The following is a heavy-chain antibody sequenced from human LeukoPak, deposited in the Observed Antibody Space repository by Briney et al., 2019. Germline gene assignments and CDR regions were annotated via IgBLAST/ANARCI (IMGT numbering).Heavy chain of an antibody. Sequence: SETLSLTCTVSGGSISSSSYCWGWIRQPPGKGLEWIGSIYSSGSTYYNPSLKSRVTISVDTSKNQFSLKLSSVTAADTAMYYCATNEWSGYYFEYWGQGTLVPVSS. CDR3: ATNEWSGYYFEY. CDR1: GGSISSSSYC. CDR2: IYSSGST. V-gene: IGHV4-39*01. J-gene: IGHJ4*02. D-gene: IGHD3-3*01.